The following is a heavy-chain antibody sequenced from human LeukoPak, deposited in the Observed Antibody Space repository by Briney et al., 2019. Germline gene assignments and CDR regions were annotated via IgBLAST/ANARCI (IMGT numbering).Heavy chain of an antibody. CDR1: GGSISSGSYY. CDR3: ARTIVVVPAAMNWFDP. CDR2: IYTSGST. D-gene: IGHD2-2*01. V-gene: IGHV4-61*02. J-gene: IGHJ5*02. Sequence: SEALSLTCTVSGGSISSGSYYWSWIRQPAGKGLEWIGRIYTSGSTNYNPSLKSRVTISVDTSKNQFSLKLSSATAADTAVYYCARTIVVVPAAMNWFDPWGQGTLVTVSS.